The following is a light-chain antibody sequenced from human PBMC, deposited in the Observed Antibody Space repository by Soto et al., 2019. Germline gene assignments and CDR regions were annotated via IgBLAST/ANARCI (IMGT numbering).Light chain of an antibody. J-gene: IGLJ2*01. CDR2: VADSGTY. V-gene: IGLV4-60*03. CDR1: SGHSSYS. CDR3: ETWDSNIQV. Sequence: QPVLTHSSSASASLGSSVRLTCSLNSGHSSYSIAWHQQQPGKAPRYLLKVADSGTYNKGSGVPDRFSGSSSGADRHLTISNLQSDDEADYYCETWDSNIQVFGGGTKLTVL.